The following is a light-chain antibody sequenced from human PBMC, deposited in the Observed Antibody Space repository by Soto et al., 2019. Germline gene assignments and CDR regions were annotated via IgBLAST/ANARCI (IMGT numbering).Light chain of an antibody. CDR1: QNINDW. V-gene: IGKV1-5*03. CDR3: QQYNTYSFT. CDR2: KAS. Sequence: DIQMTQSPSTLSASVGDRVTITCRASQNINDWLAWYQQKPGKAPRLLIYKASTLESGVPSRISGSGCGKEFTPTISSRPTDDWAADFFQQYNTYSFTFGPGAKVDIK. J-gene: IGKJ3*01.